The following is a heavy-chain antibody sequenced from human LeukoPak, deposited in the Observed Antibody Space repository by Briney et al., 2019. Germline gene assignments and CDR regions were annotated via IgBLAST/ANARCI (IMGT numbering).Heavy chain of an antibody. Sequence: SETLSLTCTVSGGSISSYYWSWIRQPPGKGLEWIGYIYYSGSTNYNPSLKSRVTISVDTSKNQFPLKLSSVTAADTAVYYCARTYYDILTIDYWGQGTLVTVSS. CDR1: GGSISSYY. CDR3: ARTYYDILTIDY. J-gene: IGHJ4*02. CDR2: IYYSGST. D-gene: IGHD3-9*01. V-gene: IGHV4-59*01.